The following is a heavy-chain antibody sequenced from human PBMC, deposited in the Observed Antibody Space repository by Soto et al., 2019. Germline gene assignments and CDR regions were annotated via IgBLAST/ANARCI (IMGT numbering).Heavy chain of an antibody. V-gene: IGHV4-4*02. CDR2: IYHSGST. CDR1: GVSISSNNW. CDR3: ARAASGTSLFEH. Sequence: QVQLQESGPGLVKPSGTLSLTCAVSGVSISSNNWWNWVRQPPGKGLEWIGEIYHSGSTNYNPSLKSRVSISLDKSKNQFSRKLTAVTAADTAVYFCARAASGTSLFEHWGQGILVTVSS. D-gene: IGHD6-13*01. J-gene: IGHJ4*02.